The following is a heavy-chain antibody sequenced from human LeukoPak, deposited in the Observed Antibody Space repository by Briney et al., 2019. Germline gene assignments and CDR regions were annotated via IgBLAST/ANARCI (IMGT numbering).Heavy chain of an antibody. CDR2: ISGSGGST. CDR3: AKDLDYGDYYFDY. V-gene: IGHV3-23*01. Sequence: SGGSLRLSCAASGFTFSSYAMSWVRQAPGKGLEWVSAISGSGGSTYYADSVKGRFTIPRDNSKNTLYLQMNSLRAEDTAVYYCAKDLDYGDYYFDYWGQGTLVTVSS. D-gene: IGHD4-17*01. CDR1: GFTFSSYA. J-gene: IGHJ4*02.